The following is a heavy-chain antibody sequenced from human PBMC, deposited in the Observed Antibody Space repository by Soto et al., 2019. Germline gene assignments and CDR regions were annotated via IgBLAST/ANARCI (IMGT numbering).Heavy chain of an antibody. CDR1: G. V-gene: IGHV2-5*02. D-gene: IGHD6-19*01. CDR3: AHGSGWLSDY. CDR2: IYWDDDK. J-gene: IGHJ4*02. Sequence: GVNWIRQPPRKALEWLALIYWDDDKQYSPSLKSRLTITKDTSKNQVVLTMTNMDPVDTATYYCAHGSGWLSDYWGQGTLVTVSS.